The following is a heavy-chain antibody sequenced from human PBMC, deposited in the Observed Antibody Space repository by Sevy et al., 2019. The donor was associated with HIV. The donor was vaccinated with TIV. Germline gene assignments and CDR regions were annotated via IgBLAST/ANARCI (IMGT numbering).Heavy chain of an antibody. D-gene: IGHD3-10*01. CDR3: ARDMVRGVIITSPYFDY. V-gene: IGHV3-30-3*01. Sequence: GGSLRLSCAASGFTFSSYAMHWVRQAPGKGLEWVAVISYDGSNKYYADSVKGRFTISRDNSKNTLYLQMNSLRAEETAVYYCARDMVRGVIITSPYFDYWGQGTLVTVSS. CDR1: GFTFSSYA. J-gene: IGHJ4*02. CDR2: ISYDGSNK.